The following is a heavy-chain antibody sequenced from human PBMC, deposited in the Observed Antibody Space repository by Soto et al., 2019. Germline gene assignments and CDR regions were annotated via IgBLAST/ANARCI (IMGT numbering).Heavy chain of an antibody. V-gene: IGHV4-34*01. Sequence: SETVSLTCAFYCGSVSGYYWNWIRQPPGKGLEWIGEINHTGGTHYNPSLKSRVTMSVDTSKNQFSLRLSSVTAADTAIYYCATRITVFGLLIPPFDPWGQGTQVTVSS. CDR2: INHTGGT. CDR1: CGSVSGYY. D-gene: IGHD3-3*01. J-gene: IGHJ5*02. CDR3: ATRITVFGLLIPPFDP.